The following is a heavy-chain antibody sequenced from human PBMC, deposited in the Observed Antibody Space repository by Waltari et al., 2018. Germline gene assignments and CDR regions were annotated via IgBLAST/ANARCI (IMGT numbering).Heavy chain of an antibody. D-gene: IGHD2-8*01. Sequence: EVQLLESGGGLVQPGGSLRLSCAASGFTFSSYAMSWVRQAPGKGREWVSAISGRGGSTYYADSVKGRFTISRDNSKNTLYLQMNSLRAEDTAVYYCAKEPLHCTNGVCYTGYFDYWGQGTLVTVSS. CDR1: GFTFSSYA. J-gene: IGHJ4*02. CDR2: ISGRGGST. V-gene: IGHV3-23*01. CDR3: AKEPLHCTNGVCYTGYFDY.